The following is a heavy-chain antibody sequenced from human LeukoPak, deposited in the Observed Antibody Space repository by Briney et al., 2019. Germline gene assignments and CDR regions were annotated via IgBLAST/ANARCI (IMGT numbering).Heavy chain of an antibody. CDR1: GGSLSTYY. CDR2: IYTTGAT. D-gene: IGHD1-26*01. CDR3: ARVGYSGSYFGWYFDL. Sequence: SETLSLTCTVSGGSLSTYYWTWVRQPAGKGLEWIGRIYTTGATNYSPSLRGRVTMSVDTSNNQFSLNLYSVTAADTAVYYCARVGYSGSYFGWYFDLWGRGTLVTVSS. V-gene: IGHV4-4*07. J-gene: IGHJ2*01.